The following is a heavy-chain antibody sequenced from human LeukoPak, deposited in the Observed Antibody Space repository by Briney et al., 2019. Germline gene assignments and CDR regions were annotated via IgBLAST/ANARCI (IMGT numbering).Heavy chain of an antibody. Sequence: ASVKVSCKASGYTFTSYGISWVRQAPGQGLEWMGIINPSGGSTSYAQKFQGRVTTTRDMSTSTVYMELSSLRSEDTAVYYCARVGCSGGSCYEGAGWFDPWGQGTLVTVSS. V-gene: IGHV1-46*01. CDR1: GYTFTSYG. CDR2: INPSGGST. D-gene: IGHD2-15*01. CDR3: ARVGCSGGSCYEGAGWFDP. J-gene: IGHJ5*02.